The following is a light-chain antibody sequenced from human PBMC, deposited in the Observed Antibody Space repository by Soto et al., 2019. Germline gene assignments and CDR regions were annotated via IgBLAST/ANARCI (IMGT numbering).Light chain of an antibody. CDR2: EGS. CDR3: CSDAGSSNLV. J-gene: IGLJ2*01. CDR1: SSDVGSYKF. V-gene: IGLV2-23*01. Sequence: QSALTQPASVSGSPGQSITISCTGTSSDVGSYKFVSWYQQHPGKAPKLMIYEGSKRPSGVSNRFSGSKSGNTASLTISGLHAEDAADYYCCSDAGSSNLVFCGGTKVTVL.